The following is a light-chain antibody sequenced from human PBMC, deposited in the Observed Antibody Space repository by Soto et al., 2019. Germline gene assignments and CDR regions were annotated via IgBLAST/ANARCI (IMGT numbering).Light chain of an antibody. J-gene: IGLJ3*02. V-gene: IGLV4-60*03. CDR1: SGHSRYI. CDR3: ETWDSNTVV. CDR2: LEDSGTY. Sequence: QSVLTQSSSASASLGSSVKLTCTLSSGHSRYIIAWHQQQPGKAPRYLMNLEDSGTYTKGSGVPDRFSGSSSGAARYLVISNIQSEDEAEYYCETWDSNTVVFGGGTKVTVL.